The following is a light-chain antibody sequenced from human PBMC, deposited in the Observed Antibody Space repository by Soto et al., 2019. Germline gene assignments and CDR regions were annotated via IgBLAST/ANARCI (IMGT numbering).Light chain of an antibody. CDR2: GAS. Sequence: EIVMTQSPATLSVSPGERATLSCRASQGVSSNLAWYQQKPGQAPRLLIYGASTRVTGIPARFSGSGSGTEFTLTISRLQAEDVAGYYCQQYNNWRRTFGQGTKVEIK. CDR3: QQYNNWRRT. V-gene: IGKV3-15*01. CDR1: QGVSSN. J-gene: IGKJ1*01.